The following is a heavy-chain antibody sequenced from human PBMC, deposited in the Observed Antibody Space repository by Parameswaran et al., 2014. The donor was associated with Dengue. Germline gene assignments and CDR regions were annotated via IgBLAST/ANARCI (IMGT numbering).Heavy chain of an antibody. CDR2: INHSGSS. Sequence: VRQAPGKGLEWIGEINHSGSSNCNPSLKSRVTISVDTFKNQFSLKLSSVTAADTAVYYCARGMGTGDQLLNFDYWGRGTLVTVSS. D-gene: IGHD7-27*01. V-gene: IGHV4-34*01. J-gene: IGHJ4*02. CDR3: ARGMGTGDQLLNFDY.